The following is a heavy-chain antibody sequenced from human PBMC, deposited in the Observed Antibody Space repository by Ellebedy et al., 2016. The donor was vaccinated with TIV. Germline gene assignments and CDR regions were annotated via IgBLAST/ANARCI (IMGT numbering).Heavy chain of an antibody. V-gene: IGHV1-2*02. D-gene: IGHD3-10*01. CDR2: INSNSGAT. CDR1: GYTFTGSY. CDR3: ARDRPRSGSYFPRGWFDP. J-gene: IGHJ5*02. Sequence: ASVKVSCKASGYTFTGSYIHWVRQVPGQGLEWMGWINSNSGATTYAQRFQGRVTITRDTSISTAYMELRRLRADDMALYYCARDRPRSGSYFPRGWFDPWGQGTLVSVSS.